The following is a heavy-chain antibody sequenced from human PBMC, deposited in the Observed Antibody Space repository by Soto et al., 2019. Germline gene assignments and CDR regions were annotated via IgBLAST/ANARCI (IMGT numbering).Heavy chain of an antibody. CDR1: GYTFTSYG. D-gene: IGHD6-6*01. V-gene: IGHV1-18*01. J-gene: IGHJ4*02. CDR3: ARDGTKYSSSSVVVDY. Sequence: QVQLVQSGAEVKKPGASVKVSCKASGYTFTSYGISWVRQAPGQGLEWMGWISAYNGNTNYAQKLQGRVTMTTDTPTSTADMELRSLRSDDTAVYYCARDGTKYSSSSVVVDYWGQGTLVTVSS. CDR2: ISAYNGNT.